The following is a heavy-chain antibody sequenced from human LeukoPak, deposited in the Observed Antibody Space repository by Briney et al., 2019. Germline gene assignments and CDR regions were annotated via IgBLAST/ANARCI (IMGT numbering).Heavy chain of an antibody. J-gene: IGHJ4*02. D-gene: IGHD5-18*01. CDR2: MNPSGGST. V-gene: IGHV1-46*01. Sequence: ASVKVSCKASGYTFTSHYMQWVRQAPGQGLEWMGIMNPSGGSTAYAQKFQGRVTMTRDTSTSTVYMELSSLRSEDTAVYYCARGGMGIQLWPFDYWGQGTLVTVPS. CDR3: ARGGMGIQLWPFDY. CDR1: GYTFTSHY.